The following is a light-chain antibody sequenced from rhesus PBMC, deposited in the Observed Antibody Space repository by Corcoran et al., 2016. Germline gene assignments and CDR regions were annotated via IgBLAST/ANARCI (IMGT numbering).Light chain of an antibody. Sequence: DIQMTQSPSSLSASVGDRVTITCRASQGISNYLSWYYQKPGKHPKLLFYYANRLESGVPSRFRGSGYGTEFILTLSSLQPEVFATYYGQPYNSLPLNFGGDTKVEI. CDR2: YAN. V-gene: IGKV1-32*01. J-gene: IGKJ4*01. CDR1: QGISNY. CDR3: QPYNSLPLN.